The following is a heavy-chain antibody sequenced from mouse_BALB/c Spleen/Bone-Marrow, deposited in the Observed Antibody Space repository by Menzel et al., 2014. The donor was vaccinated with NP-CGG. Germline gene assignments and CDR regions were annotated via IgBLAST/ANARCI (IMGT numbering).Heavy chain of an antibody. CDR3: ANYRYGWYFDV. J-gene: IGHJ1*01. CDR2: IDPANGNT. V-gene: IGHV14-3*02. D-gene: IGHD2-14*01. CDR1: GFNIKDTY. Sequence: VQLKESGAELVKPGASVKLSCTASGFNIKDTYMHWVKQRPEQGLEWIGRIDPANGNTKYDPKFQGKATITADTSSNTAYLQLSSLTSEDTAVYYCANYRYGWYFDVWGAGTTVTVS.